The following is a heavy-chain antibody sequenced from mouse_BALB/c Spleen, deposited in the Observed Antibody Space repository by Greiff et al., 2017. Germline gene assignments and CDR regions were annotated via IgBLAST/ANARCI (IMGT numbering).Heavy chain of an antibody. CDR3: LYDGYYYAMDY. Sequence: VQLKESGAELVKPGASVKLSCTASGFNIKDTYMHWVKQRPEQGLEWIGRIDPANGNTIYDPKFQGKASITADTSSNTAYLQLSSLTSEDTAVYYCLYDGYYYAMDYWGQGTSVTVSS. CDR1: GFNIKDTY. J-gene: IGHJ4*01. CDR2: IDPANGNT. V-gene: IGHV14-3*02. D-gene: IGHD2-3*01.